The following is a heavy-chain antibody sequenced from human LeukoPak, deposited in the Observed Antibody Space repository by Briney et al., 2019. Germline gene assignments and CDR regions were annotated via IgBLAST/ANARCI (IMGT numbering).Heavy chain of an antibody. D-gene: IGHD6-19*01. CDR3: ASGQWLPSDAFDI. V-gene: IGHV3-11*04. J-gene: IGHJ3*02. CDR2: ISSSGSTI. CDR1: GFTFSDYY. Sequence: GGSLRPSCAASGFTFSDYYMSWIRQAPGKGLEWVSYISSSGSTIYYADSVKGRFTISRDNAKNSLYLQMNSLRAEDTAVYYCASGQWLPSDAFDIWGQGTMVTVSS.